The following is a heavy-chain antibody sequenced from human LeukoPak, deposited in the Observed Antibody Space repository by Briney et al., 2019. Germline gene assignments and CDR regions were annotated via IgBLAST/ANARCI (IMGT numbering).Heavy chain of an antibody. D-gene: IGHD3-10*01. CDR3: ARDRRSGSYPRDAFDI. CDR2: ISSSSSYI. J-gene: IGHJ3*02. Sequence: PGGSLRLSCAASGFTFSSYSMNWVRQAPGKGLEWVSSISSSSSYIYYADSVKGRFTISRDNAKNSLYLQMNSLRAEDTAVYYCARDRRSGSYPRDAFDIWGQGTMVTVSS. V-gene: IGHV3-21*01. CDR1: GFTFSSYS.